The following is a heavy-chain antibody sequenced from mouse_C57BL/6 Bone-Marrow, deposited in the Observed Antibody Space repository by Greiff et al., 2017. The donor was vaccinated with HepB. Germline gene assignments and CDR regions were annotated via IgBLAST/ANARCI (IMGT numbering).Heavy chain of an antibody. CDR1: GYALTNYL. Sequence: VQLQQSRAELVRPGTSVKVSSKASGYALTNYLIEWVKQSPEQGLEGIGVINPGSGGPNYNEKFKGKATLTADKSSSTAYMQLSSLTSEDSAVYFCARRVDYWGQGSTLTVSS. J-gene: IGHJ2*01. CDR2: INPGSGGP. CDR3: ARRVDY. V-gene: IGHV1-54*01.